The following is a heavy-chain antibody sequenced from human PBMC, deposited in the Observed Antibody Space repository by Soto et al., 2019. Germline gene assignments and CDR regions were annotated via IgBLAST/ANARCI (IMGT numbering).Heavy chain of an antibody. V-gene: IGHV1-2*02. Sequence: ASVKVSCKASEYTFTDYYRHWVRQAPGQGLEWMGWINPNSGGTNYAQKFQDRVTMTRDTSISTAYMELSSLRSDDTAMYYCARDIVLVPAALVGMDVWGQGTTVTVSS. CDR1: EYTFTDYY. D-gene: IGHD2-2*01. J-gene: IGHJ6*02. CDR2: INPNSGGT. CDR3: ARDIVLVPAALVGMDV.